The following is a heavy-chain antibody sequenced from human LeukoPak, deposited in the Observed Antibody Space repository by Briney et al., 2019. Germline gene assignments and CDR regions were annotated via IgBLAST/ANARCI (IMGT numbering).Heavy chain of an antibody. Sequence: GASVKVSCKASGYTVTSYGISWVRQAPGQGLEWMGWISAYNGNTNYAQKFQGRVTMTRDTSISTAYMELSRLRSDDTAVYYCARDDSSGWFGNHDYWGQGTLVTVSS. V-gene: IGHV1-18*01. CDR3: ARDDSSGWFGNHDY. CDR2: ISAYNGNT. J-gene: IGHJ4*02. D-gene: IGHD6-19*01. CDR1: GYTVTSYG.